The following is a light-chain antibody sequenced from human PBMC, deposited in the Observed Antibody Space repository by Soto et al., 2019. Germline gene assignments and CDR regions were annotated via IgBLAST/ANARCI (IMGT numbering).Light chain of an antibody. CDR3: SSYTSGFYV. CDR1: SSDVGGYNY. Sequence: QSALTQPASVSGSPGQSITISCTGTSSDVGGYNYVSWYQQHPGKAPKLMIYDVSDWPSGVSNRFSGSKSGNTASLTISGLQAEDEADYYCSSYTSGFYVFGTGTKLTVL. CDR2: DVS. J-gene: IGLJ1*01. V-gene: IGLV2-14*01.